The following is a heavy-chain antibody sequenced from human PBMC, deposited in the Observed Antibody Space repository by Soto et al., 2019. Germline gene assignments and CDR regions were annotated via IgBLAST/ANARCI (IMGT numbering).Heavy chain of an antibody. CDR2: IDPSDSYT. J-gene: IGHJ6*02. Sequence: GESLKISCKVSGYSFTSYWIGWVRQMPGKGLEWMGRIDPSDSYTNYSPSFQGHVTISADKSISTAYLQWSSLKASDTAMYYCAGYCSSTSCYRYYYGMDVWGQGTTVTVSS. CDR1: GYSFTSYW. V-gene: IGHV5-10-1*01. D-gene: IGHD2-2*03. CDR3: AGYCSSTSCYRYYYGMDV.